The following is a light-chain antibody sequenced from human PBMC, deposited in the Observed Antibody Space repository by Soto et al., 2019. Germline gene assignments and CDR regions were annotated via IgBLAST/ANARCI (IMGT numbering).Light chain of an antibody. CDR2: LGS. V-gene: IGKV2-28*01. CDR1: QSLLHSNGNKY. Sequence: DIVMTQSPLSLPVTPGEPASISCRSSQSLLHSNGNKYVDWYLQKPGQSPQLLISLGSNRASGVPDRFSGSGSGSDFTLKIGRVEAEDLGVYYCMQALQTPITFGQGTRLEIK. J-gene: IGKJ5*01. CDR3: MQALQTPIT.